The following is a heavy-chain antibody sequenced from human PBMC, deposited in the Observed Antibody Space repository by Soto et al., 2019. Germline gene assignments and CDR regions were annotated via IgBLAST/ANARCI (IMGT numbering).Heavy chain of an antibody. J-gene: IGHJ4*02. Sequence: PSETLSLTCTVSGGSISSGDYYWSWIRQHPGKGLEWIGYIYYSGSTYYNPSLKSRVTISVDTSKNQLSLKLNSVTAADTAVYYCARDQVTMVRGLLSPSYLFDYWGQGTLVTVSS. V-gene: IGHV4-31*03. CDR2: IYYSGST. D-gene: IGHD3-10*01. CDR3: ARDQVTMVRGLLSPSYLFDY. CDR1: GGSISSGDYY.